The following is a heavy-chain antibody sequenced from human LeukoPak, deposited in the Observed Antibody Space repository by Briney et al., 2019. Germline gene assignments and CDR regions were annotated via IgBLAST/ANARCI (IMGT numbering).Heavy chain of an antibody. J-gene: IGHJ4*02. D-gene: IGHD6-19*01. CDR2: INCSGGTT. Sequence: GASVKISFKTSGYTFTNFYLHWVRQAPGPGLEWMGIINCSGGTTNYAQKFQGRVSITRDTSTSAVYMDLSSLRSEDTAVYYCARGSSVWFDYWGQGTLVTVSS. CDR1: GYTFTNFY. CDR3: ARGSSVWFDY. V-gene: IGHV1-46*01.